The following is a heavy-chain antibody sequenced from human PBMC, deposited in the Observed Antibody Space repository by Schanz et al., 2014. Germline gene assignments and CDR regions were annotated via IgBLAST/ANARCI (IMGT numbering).Heavy chain of an antibody. CDR2: MNPDSGNT. V-gene: IGHV1-8*01. Sequence: QVQLVQSGPEVKKPGSPVKVSCKSSGGTFSSYDFNWVRQAPGQGLEWMGWMNPDSGNTGYAQKFQGRVTITRDTSASTAYIELHILTSEDTAVYYCARGRTFDYWGQGTLVTVSS. CDR1: GGTFSSYD. J-gene: IGHJ4*02. CDR3: ARGRTFDY.